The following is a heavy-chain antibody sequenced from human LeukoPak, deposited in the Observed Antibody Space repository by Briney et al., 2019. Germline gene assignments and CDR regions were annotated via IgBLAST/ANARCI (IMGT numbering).Heavy chain of an antibody. J-gene: IGHJ5*02. Sequence: SETLSLTCTVSGGSISSYYWSWIRQPPGKGLEWIGYIYASGSTNYNPSLKSRVTISVDTSKNQFSLKLSSVTAADTAVYYCAGLNRGTPFDPWGQGTLVTVSS. CDR2: IYASGST. D-gene: IGHD1-14*01. CDR1: GGSISSYY. V-gene: IGHV4-4*09. CDR3: AGLNRGTPFDP.